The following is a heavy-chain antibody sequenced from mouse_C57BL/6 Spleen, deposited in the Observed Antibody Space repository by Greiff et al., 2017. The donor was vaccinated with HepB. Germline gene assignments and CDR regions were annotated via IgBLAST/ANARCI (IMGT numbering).Heavy chain of an antibody. J-gene: IGHJ3*01. D-gene: IGHD1-1*01. CDR3: ARGSSYPPFAY. CDR1: GFTFSSYA. Sequence: EVQLVESGGGLVKPGGSLKLSCAASGFTFSSYAMSWVRQTPEKRLEWVATISDGGSYTYYPDNVKGRFTISRDNAKNNLYLQMSHLKSEDTAMYYCARGSSYPPFAYWGQGTLVTVSA. CDR2: ISDGGSYT. V-gene: IGHV5-4*01.